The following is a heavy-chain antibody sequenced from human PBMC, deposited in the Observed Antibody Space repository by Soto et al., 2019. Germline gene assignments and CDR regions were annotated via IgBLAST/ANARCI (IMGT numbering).Heavy chain of an antibody. CDR2: IYYSGST. D-gene: IGHD3-10*01. J-gene: IGHJ5*02. Sequence: SETLSLTCTVSGGSISSGGYYWSWIRQHPGKGLEWIGYIYYSGSTYYNPSLKSRVTISVDTSKNQFSLKLSSVTAADTAVYYCARGFYAGAHDWFDPWGQGTLVTVSS. CDR3: ARGFYAGAHDWFDP. V-gene: IGHV4-31*03. CDR1: GGSISSGGYY.